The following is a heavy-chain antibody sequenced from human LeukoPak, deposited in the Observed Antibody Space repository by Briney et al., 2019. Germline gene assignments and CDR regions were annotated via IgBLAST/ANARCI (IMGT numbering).Heavy chain of an antibody. J-gene: IGHJ5*02. CDR3: ARVTMVAAASYNWFVP. CDR2: XWSDGSNK. D-gene: IGHD2-15*01. V-gene: IGHV3-33*01. Sequence: PGGSLRLSCAASGFTFSNYGMHWVRQAPGKGLEWVXXXWSDGSNKYYADSVRGRFTISRDNSKNTRYLQMNSLRAEDTAVYYCARVTMVAAASYNWFVPWGQGTLVTVSS. CDR1: GFTFSNYG.